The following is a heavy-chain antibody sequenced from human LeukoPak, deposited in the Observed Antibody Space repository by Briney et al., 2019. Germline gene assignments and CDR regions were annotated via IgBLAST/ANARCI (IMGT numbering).Heavy chain of an antibody. Sequence: GGSLRLSCAASGFTFSSYSMNWVRQAPGKGLEWVSYISSSSSTIYYADSVKGRFTISRDNAKNSLYLQMNSLRAEDTAVYYCASGVRGVIIYYYYYMDVWGKGTTVTVSS. D-gene: IGHD3-10*01. V-gene: IGHV3-48*01. CDR2: ISSSSSTI. CDR1: GFTFSSYS. J-gene: IGHJ6*03. CDR3: ASGVRGVIIYYYYYMDV.